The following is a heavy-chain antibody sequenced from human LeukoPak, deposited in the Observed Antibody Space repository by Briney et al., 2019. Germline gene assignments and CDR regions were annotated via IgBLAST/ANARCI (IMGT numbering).Heavy chain of an antibody. CDR3: ARLRYFDWLLWD. CDR1: GGSISSYY. CDR2: IYYSGST. V-gene: IGHV4-59*01. J-gene: IGHJ4*02. Sequence: SETLSLTCTVSGGSISSYYWSWIRQPPGKGLEWIGYIYYSGSTNYNPSLKSRVTISVDTSKNQFSLKLSSVTAADTAVYYCARLRYFDWLLWDWGQGTLVTVSP. D-gene: IGHD3-9*01.